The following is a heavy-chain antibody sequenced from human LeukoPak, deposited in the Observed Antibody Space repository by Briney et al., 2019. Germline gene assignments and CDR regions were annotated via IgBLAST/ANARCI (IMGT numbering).Heavy chain of an antibody. Sequence: GGSLRLSCAASGFTVSSNYMSWVRQAPGKGLEWVSVIYSGGSTYYADSVKGRFTISRDNSKNTLYLQMNSLRAEDTAVYYCARGKIEQLVFPFDYWGQGTLVTVSS. CDR3: ARGKIEQLVFPFDY. J-gene: IGHJ4*02. D-gene: IGHD6-6*01. V-gene: IGHV3-53*05. CDR2: IYSGGST. CDR1: GFTVSSNY.